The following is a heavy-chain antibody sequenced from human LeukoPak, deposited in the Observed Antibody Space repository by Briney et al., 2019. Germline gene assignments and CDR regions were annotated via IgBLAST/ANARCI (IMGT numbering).Heavy chain of an antibody. CDR3: ARARIAVAGPGRSFDY. CDR1: GGSIGSYY. D-gene: IGHD6-19*01. CDR2: ISYIGGT. V-gene: IGHV4-59*12. J-gene: IGHJ4*02. Sequence: PSETLSLTCTVSGGSIGSYYWSWIRQPPGKGLEWIGYISYIGGTNYNPSLKSRVTISIDTSKNQFSLKLSSVTAADTAVYYCARARIAVAGPGRSFDYWGQGTLVTVSS.